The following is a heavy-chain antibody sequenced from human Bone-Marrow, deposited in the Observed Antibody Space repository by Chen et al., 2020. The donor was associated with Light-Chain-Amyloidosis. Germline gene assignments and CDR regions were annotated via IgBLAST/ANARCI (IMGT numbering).Heavy chain of an antibody. CDR2: INTANGYT. CDR1: GYSFTNYV. Sequence: QVQLVQSGAEVKKPGASVKVSCKASGYSFTNYVIHWVRQAPGQRLEWMGWINTANGYTKYSQKFQGRVTINRDTSASTAYMEVSSLRFEDTAVYYCARTPDATHYYYGMGVWGQGTTVTVSS. V-gene: IGHV1-3*04. J-gene: IGHJ6*02. CDR3: ARTPDATHYYYGMGV. D-gene: IGHD2-15*01.